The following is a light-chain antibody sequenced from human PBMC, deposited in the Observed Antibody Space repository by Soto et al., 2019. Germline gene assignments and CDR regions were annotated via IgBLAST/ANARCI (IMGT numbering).Light chain of an antibody. V-gene: IGKV3-20*01. CDR3: QQYARPPFA. J-gene: IGKJ2*01. CDR1: QRISNSY. Sequence: VLTQSPGTLSLSPGERATLSCRASQRISNSYLAWYQQKPGQAPRLLLYDASSRATGIPDRVSGSGSGTDFTLTISRLEPEDFAVYYCQQYARPPFAFGQGTKVEIK. CDR2: DAS.